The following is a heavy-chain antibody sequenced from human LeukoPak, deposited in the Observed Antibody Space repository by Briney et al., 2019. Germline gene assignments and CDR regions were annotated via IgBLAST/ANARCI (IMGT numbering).Heavy chain of an antibody. D-gene: IGHD3-10*01. CDR1: GGSISSYY. CDR3: ARLWFGELLRDDNWFDP. V-gene: IGHV4-59*08. Sequence: PSETLPLTCTVSGGSISSYYWSWIRQPPGKGLEWIGYIYYSGSTNYNPSLKSRVTISVDTSKNQFSLKLSSVAAADTAVYYCARLWFGELLRDDNWFDPWGQGTLVTVSS. J-gene: IGHJ5*02. CDR2: IYYSGST.